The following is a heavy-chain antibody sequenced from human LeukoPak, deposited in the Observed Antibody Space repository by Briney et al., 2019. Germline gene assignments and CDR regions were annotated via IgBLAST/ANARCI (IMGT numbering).Heavy chain of an antibody. CDR1: GGSFSGYY. D-gene: IGHD3-16*01. V-gene: IGHV4-34*01. Sequence: SETLSLTCAVYGGSFSGYYWSWIRQPPGKGLEWIGEINHSGSTNYNPSLKSRVTISVDTSKNQFSLKLSSVTAADTAVYYCARQVRGYDYVWGSYTVFDYWGQGTLVTVSS. CDR2: INHSGST. J-gene: IGHJ4*02. CDR3: ARQVRGYDYVWGSYTVFDY.